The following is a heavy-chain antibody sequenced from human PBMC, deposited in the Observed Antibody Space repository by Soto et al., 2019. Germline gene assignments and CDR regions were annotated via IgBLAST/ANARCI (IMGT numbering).Heavy chain of an antibody. V-gene: IGHV3-48*03. CDR1: GFTFSSYE. J-gene: IGHJ6*02. CDR3: ARDRGYDAHDYYYNAMDV. CDR2: ISSSGSTI. Sequence: GGSLRLSRAASGFTFSSYEMNWVRQAPGKGLEWVSYISSSGSTIYYADSVKGRFTISRDNAKNSLYLQMNSLRAEDTAVYYCARDRGYDAHDYYYNAMDVWGQGTTVTVSS. D-gene: IGHD2-15*01.